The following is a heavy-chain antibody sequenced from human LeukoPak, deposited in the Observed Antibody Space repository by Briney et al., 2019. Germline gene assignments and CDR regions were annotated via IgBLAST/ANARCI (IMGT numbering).Heavy chain of an antibody. V-gene: IGHV1-8*01. CDR1: GYTFTSYD. Sequence: ASVKVSCKASGYTFTSYDINWVRQATGQGLEWMGWMNPNSGNTGYAQKFQGRVTMTRNTSISTAYMELSNLRSEDTAVYYCARGWSSSSWYFYYYMDVWGKRTTVTVSS. J-gene: IGHJ6*03. D-gene: IGHD6-13*01. CDR3: ARGWSSSSWYFYYYMDV. CDR2: MNPNSGNT.